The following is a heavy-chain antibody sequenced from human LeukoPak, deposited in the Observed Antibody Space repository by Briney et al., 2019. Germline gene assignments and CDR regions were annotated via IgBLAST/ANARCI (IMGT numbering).Heavy chain of an antibody. J-gene: IGHJ6*03. V-gene: IGHV3-21*01. D-gene: IGHD2/OR15-2a*01. CDR1: GFGFSSYS. CDR2: ISSGNIYI. Sequence: SGGSLRLSCAASGFGFSSYSMNWVRQAPGKGLEWVSCISSGNIYIYYADSVKGRFTISRDNAKNSLFLQMNSLRAEDTAVYYCARDWNSMGYYYHMDVWGKGTTVTVSS. CDR3: ARDWNSMGYYYHMDV.